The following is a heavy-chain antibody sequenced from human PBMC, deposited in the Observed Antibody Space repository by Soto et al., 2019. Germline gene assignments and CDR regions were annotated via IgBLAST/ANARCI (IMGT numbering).Heavy chain of an antibody. J-gene: IGHJ4*02. CDR2: ISSSSSTI. V-gene: IGHV3-48*01. CDR3: ARATSGSYPRPLDY. Sequence: GSLRLSCAASGFTFSSYSMNWVRQAPGKGLEWVSYISSSSSTIYYADSVKGRFTISRDNAKNSLYLQMNSLRAEDTAVYYCARATSGSYPRPLDYWGQGTLVTVSS. CDR1: GFTFSSYS. D-gene: IGHD1-26*01.